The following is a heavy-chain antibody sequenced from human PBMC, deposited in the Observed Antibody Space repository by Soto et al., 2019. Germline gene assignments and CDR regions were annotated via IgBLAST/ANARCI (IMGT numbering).Heavy chain of an antibody. V-gene: IGHV4-34*01. CDR3: ARQFRFLEWLLHDETDY. CDR1: GGYFSGYY. D-gene: IGHD3-3*01. Sequence: SETLSLTCAVYGGYFSGYYWSWIRQPPGKGLEWIGEINHSGSTNYNPSLKSRVTISVDTSENQFSLKLSSVTAADTAVYYCARQFRFLEWLLHDETDYWGQGTLVTVSS. CDR2: INHSGST. J-gene: IGHJ4*02.